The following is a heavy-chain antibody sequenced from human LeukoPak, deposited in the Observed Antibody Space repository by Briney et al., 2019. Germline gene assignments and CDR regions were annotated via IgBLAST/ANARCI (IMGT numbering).Heavy chain of an antibody. CDR3: ASGDYGDYTPFDL. D-gene: IGHD4-17*01. Sequence: PSETLSLTCAVYGGSFSGYYWSWIRQPPGKGLDWIGEINHSGSTNYNPSLKSRVTISVDTSKNQFSLKLSSVTAADTAVYYCASGDYGDYTPFDLWGRGTLVTVSS. J-gene: IGHJ2*01. CDR1: GGSFSGYY. V-gene: IGHV4-34*01. CDR2: INHSGST.